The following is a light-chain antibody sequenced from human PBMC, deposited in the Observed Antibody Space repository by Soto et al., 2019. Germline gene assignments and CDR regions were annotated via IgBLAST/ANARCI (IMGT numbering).Light chain of an antibody. CDR1: QSVRSTS. CDR2: GAS. Sequence: DIVLTQSPGTLSLSPGERATLSCRASQSVRSTSLAWYQQKPGQAPRLLIYGASSRATGIPDRFSGGGSGTDFTLTISRLEPEDFAVYHCQQRSNWPGTFGPGTKVDIK. V-gene: IGKV3D-20*02. CDR3: QQRSNWPGT. J-gene: IGKJ3*01.